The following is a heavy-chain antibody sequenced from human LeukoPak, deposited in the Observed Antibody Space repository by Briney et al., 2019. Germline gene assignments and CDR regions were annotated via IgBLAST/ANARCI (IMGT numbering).Heavy chain of an antibody. J-gene: IGHJ4*02. CDR3: AKEGDISSSWYLSNYFDY. CDR1: GFIFRAYG. Sequence: GRALRLSCAASGFIFRAYGLHWVRQAPGKGLEWVAIISYDGSNTYYADSVKGRFTISRDNSKNTLYLQMDSLRAQDTAVYYCAKEGDISSSWYLSNYFDYWGQGTLVTVSS. CDR2: ISYDGSNT. D-gene: IGHD6-13*01. V-gene: IGHV3-30*18.